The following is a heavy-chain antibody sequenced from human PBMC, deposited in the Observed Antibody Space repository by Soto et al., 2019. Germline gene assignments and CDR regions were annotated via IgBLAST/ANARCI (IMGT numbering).Heavy chain of an antibody. D-gene: IGHD3-22*01. CDR3: ARDLNYYDSSGPALDY. CDR2: ISYDGSNK. J-gene: IGHJ4*02. V-gene: IGHV3-30-3*01. CDR1: GFTFSSYA. Sequence: QVQLVESGGGVVQPGRSLRLSCAASGFTFSSYAMHWVRQAPGKGLEWVAVISYDGSNKYYADSVKGRFTISRDNSKNTLYLQMNSLRAEDTAVYYCARDLNYYDSSGPALDYWGQGTLVTVSS.